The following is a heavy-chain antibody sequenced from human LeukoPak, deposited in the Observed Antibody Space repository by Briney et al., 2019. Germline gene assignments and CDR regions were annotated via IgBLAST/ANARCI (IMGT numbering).Heavy chain of an antibody. CDR2: INHSGST. CDR3: ARRADEDMITFGGVIVFDY. CDR1: GGSFSGYY. D-gene: IGHD3-16*02. Sequence: SETLSLTCAVYGGSFSGYYWSWIRQPPGKGLEWIGEINHSGSTNYNPSLKSRVTISVDTSKNQFSLKLSSVTAADTAVYYCARRADEDMITFGGVIVFDYWGQGTLVTVSS. V-gene: IGHV4-34*01. J-gene: IGHJ4*02.